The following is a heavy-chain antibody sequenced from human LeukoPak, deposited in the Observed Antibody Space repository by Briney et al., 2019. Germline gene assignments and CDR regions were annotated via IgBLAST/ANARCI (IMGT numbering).Heavy chain of an antibody. CDR3: ARAPGTTFDY. D-gene: IGHD4-17*01. CDR1: GFTFSSYE. CDR2: IYYSGST. J-gene: IGHJ4*01. Sequence: PGGSLRLSCAASGFTFSSYEMNWVRQAPGKGLEWIGSIYYSGSTYYNPSLKSRVTISVDTSKNQFSLKLTSVTAADTAVYYCARAPGTTFDYWGHGNMVTVSS. V-gene: IGHV4-38-2*01.